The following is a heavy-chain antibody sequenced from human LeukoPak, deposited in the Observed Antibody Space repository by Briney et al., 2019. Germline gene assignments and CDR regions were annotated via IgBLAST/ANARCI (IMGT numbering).Heavy chain of an antibody. Sequence: SETLSLTCAVDGESLSDYYWNWFRQPPGKGLEWIAEINPSGNTRYNPSLKSRVTISVDTSKNHFSLRLTSVTAADTAMYYCARGRGTWGQGTLVTVCS. CDR1: GESLSDYY. D-gene: IGHD3-10*01. CDR3: ARGRGT. V-gene: IGHV4-34*01. CDR2: INPSGNT. J-gene: IGHJ5*02.